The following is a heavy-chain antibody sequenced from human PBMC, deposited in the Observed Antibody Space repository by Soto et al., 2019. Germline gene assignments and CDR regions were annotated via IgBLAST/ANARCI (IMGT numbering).Heavy chain of an antibody. CDR2: IWYDGSNK. CDR3: ASLDGDDAFDI. J-gene: IGHJ3*02. D-gene: IGHD4-17*01. Sequence: GSLRLSCAASGFTFSSYGMHWVRQAPGKGLEWVAVIWYDGSNKYYADSVKGRFTISRDNSKNTLYLQMNSLRAEDTAVYYCASLDGDDAFDIWGQGTMVTVSS. V-gene: IGHV3-33*01. CDR1: GFTFSSYG.